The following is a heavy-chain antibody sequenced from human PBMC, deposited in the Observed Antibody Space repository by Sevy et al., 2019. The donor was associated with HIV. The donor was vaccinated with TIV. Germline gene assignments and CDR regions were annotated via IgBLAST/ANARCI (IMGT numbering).Heavy chain of an antibody. CDR3: ARLFSCGGDCYYLDY. Sequence: GGSLRLSCAASGFTVSSNYMSWVRQAPGKGLEWVSVIYSGGSTYYADSVKVRFTISRDNFKNTLYLQMNSLRVEDTAVYFCARLFSCGGDCYYLDYWGQGALVTVSS. CDR1: GFTVSSNY. V-gene: IGHV3-53*01. J-gene: IGHJ4*02. CDR2: IYSGGST. D-gene: IGHD2-21*02.